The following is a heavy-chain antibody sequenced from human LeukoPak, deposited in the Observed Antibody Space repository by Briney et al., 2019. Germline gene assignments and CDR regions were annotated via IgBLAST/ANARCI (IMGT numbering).Heavy chain of an antibody. CDR3: ARELSLGYCSSTSCGSNWFDP. CDR1: GYTFTGYY. D-gene: IGHD2-2*01. CDR2: INPNSGGT. V-gene: IGHV1-2*02. J-gene: IGHJ5*02. Sequence: ASVKVSCKASGYTFTGYYMHWVRQAPGQGLEWMGWINPNSGGTNYAQKFQGRVTMTRDTSISTAYMGLSRLRSDDTAVYYCARELSLGYCSSTSCGSNWFDPWGQGTLVTVSS.